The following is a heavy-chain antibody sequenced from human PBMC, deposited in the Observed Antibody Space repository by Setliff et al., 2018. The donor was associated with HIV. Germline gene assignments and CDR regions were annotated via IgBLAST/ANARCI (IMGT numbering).Heavy chain of an antibody. D-gene: IGHD2-21*02. CDR2: ISGSGATT. V-gene: IGHV3-23*01. J-gene: IGHJ3*02. CDR1: GFTLGSHA. CDR3: AKGGVVVLTALHDAFDI. Sequence: GGSLRLSCAASGFTLGSHAMSWVRQAPGKGLEWVSIISGSGATTYYADSVKGRFTFSRDNSKNMLYLQMNSLRAEDTAVYFCAKGGVVVLTALHDAFDIWGQGTMVTVSS.